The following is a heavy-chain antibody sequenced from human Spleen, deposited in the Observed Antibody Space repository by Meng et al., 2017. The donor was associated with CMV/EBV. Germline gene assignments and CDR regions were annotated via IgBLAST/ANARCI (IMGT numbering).Heavy chain of an antibody. Sequence: GGSLRLSCAASGFTVRSYEMNWVRQAPGKGLEWVAYISSSGDIKYHADSVKVRFTIFRDVAKNSLYLQMSSLRAEDTAVYYCARADNSVVVPDFWGQGTLVTVSS. V-gene: IGHV3-48*03. D-gene: IGHD2-2*01. J-gene: IGHJ4*02. CDR1: GFTVRSYE. CDR2: ISSSGDIK. CDR3: ARADNSVVVPDF.